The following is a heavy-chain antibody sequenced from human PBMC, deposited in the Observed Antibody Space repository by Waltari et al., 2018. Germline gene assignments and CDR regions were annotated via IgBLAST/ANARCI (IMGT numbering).Heavy chain of an antibody. D-gene: IGHD2-15*01. J-gene: IGHJ4*02. CDR3: ARPDCSGGSCYSGLGY. CDR1: GYTFTSYD. CDR2: MNPNSGNT. Sequence: QVQLVQSGAEVKKPGASVQVSCKASGYTFTSYDINWVRQATGQGLEWMGWMNPNSGNTGYAQKFQGRVTMTRNTSISTAYMELSSLRSEDTAVYYCARPDCSGGSCYSGLGYWGQGTLVTVSS. V-gene: IGHV1-8*01.